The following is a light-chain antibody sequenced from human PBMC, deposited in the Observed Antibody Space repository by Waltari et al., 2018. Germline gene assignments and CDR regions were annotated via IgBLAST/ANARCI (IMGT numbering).Light chain of an antibody. CDR1: QDVRIG. Sequence: DILMTQSPSSVSASVGDRVTITCRASQDVRIGLAWYQQKPGTAPNLLIYAASSLQSGVPSRFSGSGSGTHFTLTISSLQPEDFATYYCQQGEASPYTFGQGTKLEIK. J-gene: IGKJ2*01. V-gene: IGKV1-12*01. CDR2: AAS. CDR3: QQGEASPYT.